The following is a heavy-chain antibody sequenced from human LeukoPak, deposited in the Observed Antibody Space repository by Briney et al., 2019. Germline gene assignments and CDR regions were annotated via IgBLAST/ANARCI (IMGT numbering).Heavy chain of an antibody. CDR3: ARESATEGFDY. V-gene: IGHV4-61*02. Sequence: SETLSLTCTVSGGSISSGSYYWSWIRQPAGKGLEWIGRIYTSGSTNYNPSLKSRVTISVDTSKNQFSLKLSSVTAADTAVYYCARESATEGFDYWGQGTLVTDSS. CDR2: IYTSGST. J-gene: IGHJ4*02. D-gene: IGHD5-12*01. CDR1: GGSISSGSYY.